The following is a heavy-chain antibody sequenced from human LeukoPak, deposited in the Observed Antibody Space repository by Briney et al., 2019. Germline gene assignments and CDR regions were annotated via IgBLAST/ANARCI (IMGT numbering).Heavy chain of an antibody. V-gene: IGHV3-30*02. D-gene: IGHD3-22*01. CDR1: GFSFSSYG. J-gene: IGHJ4*02. Sequence: GGSLRLSCAASGFSFSSYGMHWVRQAPGKGRGWVAFIRYDGTNKYYADSVKGRFTISRDNSKNTLYLQMNSLRAEDTAMYYCAKDSAYYYDSSGYYYDWGQGTLVTVSS. CDR2: IRYDGTNK. CDR3: AKDSAYYYDSSGYYYD.